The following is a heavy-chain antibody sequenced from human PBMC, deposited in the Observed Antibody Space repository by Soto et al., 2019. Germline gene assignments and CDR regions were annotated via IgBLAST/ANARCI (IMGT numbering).Heavy chain of an antibody. D-gene: IGHD4-17*01. V-gene: IGHV1-18*01. CDR2: ISAYNGNT. CDR3: ARDVLTTTVPGLYYYYYGMDV. CDR1: GYTFTSYG. Sequence: GASVTVSCTASGYTFTSYGISWVRQAPGQGLEWMGWISAYNGNTNYAQKLQGRVTMTTDTSTSTAYMELRSLRSDDTAVYYCARDVLTTTVPGLYYYYYGMDVWGQGTTVTVSS. J-gene: IGHJ6*02.